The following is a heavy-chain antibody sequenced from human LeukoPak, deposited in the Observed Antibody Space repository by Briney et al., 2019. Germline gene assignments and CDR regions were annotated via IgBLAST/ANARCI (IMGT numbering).Heavy chain of an antibody. CDR3: ASQVMSSSRQAFDY. CDR2: IYYSGST. J-gene: IGHJ4*02. CDR1: GGSISSYY. D-gene: IGHD6-13*01. Sequence: SETLSLTCTVSGGSISSYYWNWIRQPPGKGLAWIGYIYYSGSTNYNPSLKSRVTISVDTSKNQFSLKLSSVTAADTAVYYCASQVMSSSRQAFDYWGLGTLATVSS. V-gene: IGHV4-59*01.